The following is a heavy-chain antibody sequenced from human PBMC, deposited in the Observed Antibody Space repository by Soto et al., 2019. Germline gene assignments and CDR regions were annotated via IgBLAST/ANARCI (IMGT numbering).Heavy chain of an antibody. Sequence: ASVKVSCKASGYTFTSHWMHWVRQVPGQGLEWIGVINPTGEKKSYARRLQGRLTLTTDTSTNTVYMELSSLRFDDTALYYCANSPNPYSGSYCFDYWGQGTLVTVSS. D-gene: IGHD1-26*01. CDR1: GYTFTSHW. CDR3: ANSPNPYSGSYCFDY. CDR2: INPTGEKK. J-gene: IGHJ4*02. V-gene: IGHV1-46*01.